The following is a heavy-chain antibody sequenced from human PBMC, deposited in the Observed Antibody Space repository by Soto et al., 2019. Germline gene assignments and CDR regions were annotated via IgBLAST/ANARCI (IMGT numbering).Heavy chain of an antibody. CDR1: GGSISSYY. CDR3: ARAGMAADYYYYGMDV. CDR2: IYYSGST. D-gene: IGHD2-15*01. J-gene: IGHJ6*02. V-gene: IGHV4-59*01. Sequence: QVQLQESGPGLVKPSETLSLTCTVSGGSISSYYWSWIRQPPGKGLEWIGYIYYSGSTNYNPSLKSLVTISVDTSKTQVALKLSSVTAADTAVYYCARAGMAADYYYYGMDVWGQGTTVTVSS.